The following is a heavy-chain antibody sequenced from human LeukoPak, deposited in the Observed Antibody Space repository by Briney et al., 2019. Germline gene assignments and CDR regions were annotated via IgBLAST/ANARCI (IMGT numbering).Heavy chain of an antibody. V-gene: IGHV3-30*02. Sequence: GGSLRLSCAASGCTFSAYGMHWVRQAPGKGLEGVSFIRYDGSKKCYPDAGKGRFTISRDNSKHTLSLQMASLRAEDPAVYYCAKGGLERRWFDPWGHGTLVTVSA. CDR3: AKGGLERRWFDP. J-gene: IGHJ5*02. CDR1: GCTFSAYG. CDR2: IRYDGSKK. D-gene: IGHD1-1*01.